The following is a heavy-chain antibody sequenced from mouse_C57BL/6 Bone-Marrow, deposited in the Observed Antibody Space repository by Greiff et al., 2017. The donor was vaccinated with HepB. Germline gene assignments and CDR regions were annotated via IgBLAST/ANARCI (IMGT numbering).Heavy chain of an antibody. J-gene: IGHJ1*03. V-gene: IGHV5-17*01. Sequence: EVQRVESGGGLVKPGGSLKLSCAASGFTFSDYGMHWVRQAPEKGLEWVAYISSGSRTIYYADTVKGRFTISRDNAKNTLFLQMTSLRSEDTAMYYCANRSSYWYFDVWGTGTTVTVSS. CDR1: GFTFSDYG. CDR2: ISSGSRTI. D-gene: IGHD1-1*01. CDR3: ANRSSYWYFDV.